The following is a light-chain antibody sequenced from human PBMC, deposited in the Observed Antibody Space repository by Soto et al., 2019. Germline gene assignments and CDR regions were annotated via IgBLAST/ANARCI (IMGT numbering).Light chain of an antibody. CDR3: LPHNTYPLT. CDR1: QDIIND. Sequence: DIQMTQSPSSLSASVGDTVTITCRASQDIINDLAWYQQKPGKAPQRLIHAASSLQGGVPSRFSGSGSGTEFTLTTLSLQPEDFATYYCLPHNTYPLTFGGGTKVQIK. CDR2: AAS. J-gene: IGKJ4*01. V-gene: IGKV1-17*01.